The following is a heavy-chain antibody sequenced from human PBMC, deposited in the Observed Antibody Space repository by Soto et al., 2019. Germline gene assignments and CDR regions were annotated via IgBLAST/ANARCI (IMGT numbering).Heavy chain of an antibody. D-gene: IGHD5-18*01. Sequence: QVQLVQSGAEVKKPGASVKVSCKASGYTFTSYYMHWVRQAPGQGLEWMGIINPSGGSTSYAQKFHGRVTMTRDTSTSTVYMELSSLISEDTAVYYCAREGRPVQLWVGGGDYWGQGTLVTVSS. V-gene: IGHV1-46*01. J-gene: IGHJ4*02. CDR2: INPSGGST. CDR3: AREGRPVQLWVGGGDY. CDR1: GYTFTSYY.